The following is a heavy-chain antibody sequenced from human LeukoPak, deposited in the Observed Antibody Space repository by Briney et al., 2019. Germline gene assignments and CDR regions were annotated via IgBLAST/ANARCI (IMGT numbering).Heavy chain of an antibody. J-gene: IGHJ2*01. CDR1: GYSISSGYY. CDR3: ARPQYYYDSSGEVWYFDL. V-gene: IGHV4-38-2*02. D-gene: IGHD3-22*01. Sequence: SETLSLTCTVSGYSISSGYYWGWIRQPPGKGLEWIGSIYHSGRTYYNASLKSRVTISVDTSKNQFSLKLSSVTAADTAVYYCARPQYYYDSSGEVWYFDLWGRGTLVTVSS. CDR2: IYHSGRT.